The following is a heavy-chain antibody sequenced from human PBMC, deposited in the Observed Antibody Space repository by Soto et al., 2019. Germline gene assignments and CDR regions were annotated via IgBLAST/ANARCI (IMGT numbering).Heavy chain of an antibody. Sequence: SQTLSLTCTVSGGSISSRGCHWIRIRQHPGKGLEWIGYIYYSGSTNYNPSLKSRVTISVDTSKNQFSLKISSVTAADTAVYYCAKVNDFWTGYYSTNWFDPWGQGTLVTVSS. D-gene: IGHD3-3*01. J-gene: IGHJ5*02. CDR2: IYYSGST. CDR3: AKVNDFWTGYYSTNWFDP. V-gene: IGHV4-61*08. CDR1: GGSISSRGCH.